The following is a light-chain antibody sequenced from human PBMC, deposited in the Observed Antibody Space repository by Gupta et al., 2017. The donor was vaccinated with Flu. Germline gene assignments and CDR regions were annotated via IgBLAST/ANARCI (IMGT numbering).Light chain of an antibody. CDR3: QSFDDSLGGWRI. CDR1: SPNIGAGHQ. V-gene: IGLV1-40*01. Sequence: QSVLTQPPSVSGAPGQTVTLSCTGTSPNIGAGHQVHWYQQLPGSPPKLLIYGDVVRPSGIADRFSGSNSGTTATLAIAGLQVEDEAEYYCQSFDDSLGGWRIFGGGTKLTVL. J-gene: IGLJ2*01. CDR2: GDV.